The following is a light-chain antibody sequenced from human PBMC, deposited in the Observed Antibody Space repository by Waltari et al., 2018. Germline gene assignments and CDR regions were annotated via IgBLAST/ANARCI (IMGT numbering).Light chain of an antibody. V-gene: IGLV2-14*03. J-gene: IGLJ1*01. CDR3: SSYTSSSTLGV. CDR2: DVS. Sequence: QSALTQPASVSGSPGQSITISCTGTSSDVGGYNYVSWYQHHPRKAPKLMIYDVSNRPSGVSNRFSGSKSGNTASLTISGLQAEDEADYYCSSYTSSSTLGVFGTGTKVTVL. CDR1: SSDVGGYNY.